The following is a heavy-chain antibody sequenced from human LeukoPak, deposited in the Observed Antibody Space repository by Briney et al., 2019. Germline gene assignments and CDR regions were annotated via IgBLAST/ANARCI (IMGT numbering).Heavy chain of an antibody. Sequence: SGTLSLTCAVYGGSFSGYYWSWIRQPPGKGLEWIGEINHSGSTNYNPSLKSRVTISVDTSKNQFSLKLSSVTAADTAVYYCARRYDYYYYYMDVWGKGTTVTVSS. CDR2: INHSGST. CDR1: GGSFSGYY. V-gene: IGHV4-34*01. J-gene: IGHJ6*03. D-gene: IGHD1-14*01. CDR3: ARRYDYYYYYMDV.